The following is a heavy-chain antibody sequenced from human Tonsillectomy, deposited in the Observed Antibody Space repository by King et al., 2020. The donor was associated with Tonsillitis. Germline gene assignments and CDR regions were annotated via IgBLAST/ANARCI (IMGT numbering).Heavy chain of an antibody. Sequence: VQLVESGGGVVHPGRSLRLSCAASGFTFSSYGMHWVRQAPGKGLEWVAVISYDGSNKYYADSVKGRFTISRDNSKNTLYLQMNSLRAEDTAVYYCAKAREGGEWLAFYYYYGMDVWGQGTTVTVSS. CDR1: GFTFSSYG. V-gene: IGHV3-30*18. CDR3: AKAREGGEWLAFYYYYGMDV. D-gene: IGHD3-16*01. J-gene: IGHJ6*02. CDR2: ISYDGSNK.